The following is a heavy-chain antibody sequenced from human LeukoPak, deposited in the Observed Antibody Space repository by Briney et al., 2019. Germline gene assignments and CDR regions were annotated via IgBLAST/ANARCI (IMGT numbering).Heavy chain of an antibody. CDR1: GGSFSSGAYY. D-gene: IGHD3-10*01. V-gene: IGHV4-30-4*01. Sequence: SETLSLTCTVSGGSFSSGAYYWSWIRQPPGKGLEWIGYIYYSGSTYYNPSPKSRVTISVDTSKNQFSLKLSSVTAADTAVYYCARYYGSGSYPFDYWGQGTLVTVSS. J-gene: IGHJ4*02. CDR3: ARYYGSGSYPFDY. CDR2: IYYSGST.